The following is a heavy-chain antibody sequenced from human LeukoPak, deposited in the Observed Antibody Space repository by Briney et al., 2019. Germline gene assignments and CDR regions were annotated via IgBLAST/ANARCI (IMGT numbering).Heavy chain of an antibody. CDR1: GGSISSGDYY. V-gene: IGHV4-30-4*01. CDR2: IYYSGST. CDR3: ARDSSGYSVFDY. J-gene: IGHJ4*02. Sequence: PSQTLSLTCTVSGGSISSGDYYWSWIRQPPGKGLEWIEYIYYSGSTYYNPSLKSRVTISVDKSKNQFSLQLSSVTAADTAVYYCARDSSGYSVFDYWGQGTLVTVSS. D-gene: IGHD3-22*01.